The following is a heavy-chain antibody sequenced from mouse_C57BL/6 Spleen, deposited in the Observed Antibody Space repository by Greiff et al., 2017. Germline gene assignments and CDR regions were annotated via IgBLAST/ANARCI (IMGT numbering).Heavy chain of an antibody. CDR2: ISSGGSYT. D-gene: IGHD2-1*01. CDR1: GFTFSSYG. V-gene: IGHV5-6*01. CDR3: ARLYGNFPYYAMDY. J-gene: IGHJ4*01. Sequence: EVQLVESGGDLVKPGGSLKLSCAASGFTFSSYGMSWVRQTPDKRLEWVATISSGGSYTYYPDSVKGRFTISRDNAKNTLYLQMSSLKSEDTAMYYCARLYGNFPYYAMDYWGQGTSVTVSS.